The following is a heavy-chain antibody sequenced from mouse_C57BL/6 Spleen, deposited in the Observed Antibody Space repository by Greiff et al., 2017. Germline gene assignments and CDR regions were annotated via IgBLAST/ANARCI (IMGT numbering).Heavy chain of an antibody. V-gene: IGHV5-17*01. Sequence: EVKLVESGGGLVKPGGSLKLSCAASGFTFSDYGMHWVRQAPEKGLEWVAYISSGSSTIYYADTVKGRFTISRDNAKNTLFLQMTSLRSEDTAMYYCASTRGNYFDYWGQGTTRTVSS. D-gene: IGHD2-1*01. J-gene: IGHJ2*01. CDR1: GFTFSDYG. CDR3: ASTRGNYFDY. CDR2: ISSGSSTI.